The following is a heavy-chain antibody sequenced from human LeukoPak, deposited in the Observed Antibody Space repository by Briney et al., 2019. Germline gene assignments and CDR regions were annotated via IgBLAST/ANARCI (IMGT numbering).Heavy chain of an antibody. CDR3: ARDPGDGDTNWFDP. CDR2: INPNSGGT. Sequence: ASVKVSCKASGYTFTGDYMHWVRQAPGQGLEWMGWINPNSGGTNYAQKFQGRVTMTRDTSISTAYMELSRLRSDDTAVYYCARDPGDGDTNWFDPWGQGTLVTVSS. V-gene: IGHV1-2*02. J-gene: IGHJ5*02. D-gene: IGHD3-10*01. CDR1: GYTFTGDY.